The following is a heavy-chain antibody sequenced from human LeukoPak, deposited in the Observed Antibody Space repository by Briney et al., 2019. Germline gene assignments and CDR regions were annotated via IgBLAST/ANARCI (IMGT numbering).Heavy chain of an antibody. CDR3: ARDMSSGWSFDY. CDR1: GYTFSSYA. D-gene: IGHD6-19*01. J-gene: IGHJ4*02. CDR2: INAGNGNT. V-gene: IGHV1-3*01. Sequence: ASVTVSCKASGYTFSSYAMHWVRQAPGQRLEWMGWINAGNGNTKYSQKFQGRVTITRDTSASTAYMELSSLRSEDTSIYYCARDMSSGWSFDYWGQGTLVTVSS.